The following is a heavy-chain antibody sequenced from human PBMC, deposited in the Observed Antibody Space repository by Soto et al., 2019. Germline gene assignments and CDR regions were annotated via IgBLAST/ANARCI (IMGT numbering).Heavy chain of an antibody. J-gene: IGHJ4*02. V-gene: IGHV3-23*01. D-gene: IGHD3-16*01. Sequence: EVQLLQSGGGLVRPGGSLRLSCAASGFTFSNYALNWVRQAPGKGLEGVSIISGSGGFTHYADSVKGRVTISRDNSRDTLYLQINNLRVEDTAVYYCGRPESTFSWGNGPDYWGQGTLVTVSS. CDR3: GRPESTFSWGNGPDY. CDR1: GFTFSNYA. CDR2: ISGSGGFT.